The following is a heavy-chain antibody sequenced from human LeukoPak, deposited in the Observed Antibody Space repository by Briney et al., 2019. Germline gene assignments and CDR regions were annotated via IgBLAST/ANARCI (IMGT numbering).Heavy chain of an antibody. CDR1: GGSISSSSYY. CDR2: IYYSGST. V-gene: IGHV4-39*01. J-gene: IGHJ4*02. CDR3: ARHEGDYYDSSGYYSV. D-gene: IGHD3-22*01. Sequence: SETLSLTCTVSGGSISSSSYYWGWIRKPPGKGLEWIGSIYYSGSTYYNQSLKCPVPISVDTSKNQFSLKLSSVTAADTAVYYCARHEGDYYDSSGYYSVWGQGTLVTVSS.